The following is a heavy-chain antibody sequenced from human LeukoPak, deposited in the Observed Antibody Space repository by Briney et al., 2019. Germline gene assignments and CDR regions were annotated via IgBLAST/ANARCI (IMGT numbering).Heavy chain of an antibody. J-gene: IGHJ4*02. D-gene: IGHD1-26*01. CDR2: VSESGDIT. Sequence: PGGSLRLSCVVSGFSFSSYPMSWVRQAPGKGLEWVSVVSESGDITHYADSVKGRFTISRDNSNNTLYLQMNSLRAEDTAVYYCAKDRSSGSYPRGNEYWGRGTLVTVSS. CDR1: GFSFSSYP. V-gene: IGHV3-23*01. CDR3: AKDRSSGSYPRGNEY.